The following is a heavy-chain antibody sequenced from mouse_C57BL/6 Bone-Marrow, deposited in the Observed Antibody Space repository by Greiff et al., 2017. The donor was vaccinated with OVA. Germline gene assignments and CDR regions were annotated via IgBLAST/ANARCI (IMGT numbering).Heavy chain of an antibody. J-gene: IGHJ2*01. Sequence: QVQLKQSGPELVKPGASVKISCKASGYAFSSSWMNWVKQRPGKGLEWIGRIYPGDGDTNYNGKFKGKATLTADKSSSTAYMQLSSLTSEDSAVYYCAKYNGTENDIDYWGQGTTLTVAS. CDR3: AKYNGTENDIDY. V-gene: IGHV1-82*01. D-gene: IGHD1-1*01. CDR1: GYAFSSSW. CDR2: IYPGDGDT.